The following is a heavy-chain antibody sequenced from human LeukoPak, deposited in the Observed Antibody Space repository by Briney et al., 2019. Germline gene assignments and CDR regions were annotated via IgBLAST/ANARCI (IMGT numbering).Heavy chain of an antibody. V-gene: IGHV3-21*01. Sequence: PGGSLRLSCAASRFTFSSYSMNWVRQAPGKGLEWVSSISSSSSYIYYADSVKGRFTISRDNAKNSLYLQMNSLRAEDTAVYYCARDRVYDYVWGSPTNDAFDIWGQGTMVTVSS. D-gene: IGHD3-16*01. CDR1: RFTFSSYS. CDR3: ARDRVYDYVWGSPTNDAFDI. CDR2: ISSSSSYI. J-gene: IGHJ3*02.